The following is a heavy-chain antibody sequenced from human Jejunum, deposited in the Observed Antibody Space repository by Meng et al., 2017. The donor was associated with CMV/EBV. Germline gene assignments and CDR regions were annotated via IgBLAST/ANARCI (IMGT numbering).Heavy chain of an antibody. CDR1: GYTFTNYG. CDR3: AREGLVGDLRYFDL. J-gene: IGHJ2*01. Sequence: AQLLKSGGEEKKPGASVKVSCKASGYTFTNYGITWGRQAPGQGLEWMGWISAYNGDTNYAQTLQGRVTMTTDTSTSTAYMELRSLRSDDTAVYYCAREGLVGDLRYFDLWGRGTLVTVSS. D-gene: IGHD3-16*01. V-gene: IGHV1-18*01. CDR2: ISAYNGDT.